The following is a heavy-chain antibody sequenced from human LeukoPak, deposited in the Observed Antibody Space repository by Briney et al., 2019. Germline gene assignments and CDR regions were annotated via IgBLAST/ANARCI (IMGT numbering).Heavy chain of an antibody. CDR3: ASLKNYYDSSGYLVTDAFDI. CDR2: VNPNSGGT. Sequence: ASVKVSCKASGYTFTGYYMHWVRQAPGQGLEWMGWVNPNSGGTNYAQKFQGRVTMTRDTSISTAYMELSRLKSDDTAVYYCASLKNYYDSSGYLVTDAFDIWGQGTMVTVSS. D-gene: IGHD3-22*01. J-gene: IGHJ3*02. CDR1: GYTFTGYY. V-gene: IGHV1-2*02.